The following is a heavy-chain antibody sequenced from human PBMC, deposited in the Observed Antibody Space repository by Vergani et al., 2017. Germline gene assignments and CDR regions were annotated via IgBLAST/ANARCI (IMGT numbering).Heavy chain of an antibody. V-gene: IGHV4-34*01. J-gene: IGHJ4*02. Sequence: QVQLQQWGAGLLKPSETLSLTCAVYGGSFSGYYWSWIRQPPGKGLEWIGEINHSGSTNYNPSLKSRVTISVDTSKNQFSLKLSFVTAADTAVYYCARVTQVRRLFDYWGQGSLVTVSS. CDR2: INHSGST. CDR1: GGSFSGYY. CDR3: ARVTQVRRLFDY. D-gene: IGHD1-14*01.